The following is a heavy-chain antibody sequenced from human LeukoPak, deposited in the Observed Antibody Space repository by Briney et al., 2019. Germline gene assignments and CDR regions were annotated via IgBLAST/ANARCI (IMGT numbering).Heavy chain of an antibody. J-gene: IGHJ5*02. CDR1: GFTFTSYA. V-gene: IGHV3-23*01. Sequence: GGSLRLSCAASGFTFTSYAMSWVRQAPGKGLEWVSAISGSGDSTYYADSVKGRFTISRDNSKNTLYLQMNSLRAEDTAVYYCAKESHCSGGTCYGGFDPWGQGTLVTVSS. CDR3: AKESHCSGGTCYGGFDP. CDR2: ISGSGDST. D-gene: IGHD2-15*01.